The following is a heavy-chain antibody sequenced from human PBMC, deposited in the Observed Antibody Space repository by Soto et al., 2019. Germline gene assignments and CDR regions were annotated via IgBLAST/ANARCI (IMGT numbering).Heavy chain of an antibody. CDR1: GGSFSGYY. CDR2: INHSGST. D-gene: IGHD1-26*01. V-gene: IGHV4-34*01. Sequence: QVQLQQWGAGLLKPSETLSLTCAVYGGSFSGYYWSWIRQPPGKGLEWIGEINHSGSTNYNPSLKSRVNISVDTPNNQFSLKLSSVTAADTAVYYCEREASPRVGATDYWGQGTLVTVSS. J-gene: IGHJ4*02. CDR3: EREASPRVGATDY.